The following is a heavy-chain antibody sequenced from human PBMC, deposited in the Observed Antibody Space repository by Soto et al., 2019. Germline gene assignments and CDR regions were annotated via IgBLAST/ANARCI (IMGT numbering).Heavy chain of an antibody. CDR3: ARGFFLWYPINSFGFYF. J-gene: IGHJ4*02. D-gene: IGHD3-3*01. CDR2: IYYSGST. CDR1: GGSISSYY. V-gene: IGHV4-59*01. Sequence: ASETLSLTCTVSGGSISSYYWSWIRQPPGKGLEWIGYIYYSGSTNYNPSLKSRVTISVDTSKNQFSLKLSSVTAADTAVYYCARGFFLWYPINSFGFYFWGQGSLV.